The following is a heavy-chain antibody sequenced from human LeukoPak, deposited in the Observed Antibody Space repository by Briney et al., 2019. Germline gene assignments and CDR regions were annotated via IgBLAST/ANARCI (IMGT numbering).Heavy chain of an antibody. CDR1: GFTVSSNY. CDR2: IYSGGST. V-gene: IGHV3-53*01. CDR3: AKEGKTRTWNYSQAKPVY. J-gene: IGHJ4*02. D-gene: IGHD3-10*01. Sequence: GGSLRLSCAASGFTVSSNYMSWVRQAPGKGLEWVSVIYSGGSTYYADSVKGRFTISRDNSKNTLYLQMNSLRAEDTAIYYCAKEGKTRTWNYSQAKPVYWGQGTLVTVSS.